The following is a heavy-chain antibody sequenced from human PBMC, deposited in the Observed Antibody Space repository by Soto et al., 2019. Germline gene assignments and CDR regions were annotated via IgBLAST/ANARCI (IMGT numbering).Heavy chain of an antibody. V-gene: IGHV3-33*01. Sequence: LRLSCAASGFTFSSYGMHWVRQAPGKGLERVAVIWYDGSNKYYADSVKGRFTISRDNSKNTLYLQMNSLRAEDTAVYYCARDFTAAAGTGYYYGMDVWGQGTTVTVSS. CDR1: GFTFSSYG. CDR3: ARDFTAAAGTGYYYGMDV. D-gene: IGHD6-13*01. CDR2: IWYDGSNK. J-gene: IGHJ6*02.